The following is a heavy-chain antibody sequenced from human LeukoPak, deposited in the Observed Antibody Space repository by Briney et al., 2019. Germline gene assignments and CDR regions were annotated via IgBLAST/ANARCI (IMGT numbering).Heavy chain of an antibody. V-gene: IGHV3-23*01. J-gene: IGHJ4*02. CDR3: AKTGRPTAVAGTDDY. Sequence: PGGSLRLSCAASGFTFSSYAMSWVRQAPGKGLEWVSAISGSSGSTYYADSVKGRFTISRDNSKNTLYLQMNSLRAEDTAVYYCAKTGRPTAVAGTDDYWGQGTLVTVSS. D-gene: IGHD6-19*01. CDR2: ISGSSGST. CDR1: GFTFSSYA.